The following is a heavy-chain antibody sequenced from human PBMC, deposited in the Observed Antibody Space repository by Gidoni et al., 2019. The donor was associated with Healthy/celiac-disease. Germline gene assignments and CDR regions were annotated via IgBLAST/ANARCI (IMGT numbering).Heavy chain of an antibody. CDR2: IKHSGST. CDR3: ARFRYGDYRDY. Sequence: QVQLQQWGAGLLKPSETLSLTCAVYGGSFSGYYWSWIRQPPGKGLEWIGEIKHSGSTNYNPSLKSRVTISVDTSKNQFSLKLSSVTAADTAVYYCARFRYGDYRDYWGQGTLVTVSS. V-gene: IGHV4-34*01. J-gene: IGHJ4*02. D-gene: IGHD4-17*01. CDR1: GGSFSGYY.